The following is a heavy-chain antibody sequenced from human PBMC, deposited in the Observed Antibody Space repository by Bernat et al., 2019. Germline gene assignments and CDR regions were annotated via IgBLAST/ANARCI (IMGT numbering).Heavy chain of an antibody. Sequence: EVQLLVSGGGLVQPGGSLRLSCAASGFTFSVYAISWVRQAPGNGLEWVSAISGSCDSTYYADSVKGRFTISRDNSKKTLYLQMNSLRVEDTAEYYCARDLEYGSGGYYKFALSCFDCWGQGNLVTVSS. V-gene: IGHV3-23*01. CDR2: ISGSCDST. CDR3: ARDLEYGSGGYYKFALSCFDC. D-gene: IGHD3-10*01. J-gene: IGHJ4*02. CDR1: GFTFSVYA.